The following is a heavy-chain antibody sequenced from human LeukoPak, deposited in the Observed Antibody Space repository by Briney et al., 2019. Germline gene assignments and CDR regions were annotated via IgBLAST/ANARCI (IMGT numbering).Heavy chain of an antibody. CDR2: IKQDGTEQ. J-gene: IGHJ4*02. Sequence: GGSLRLSCAASGFTFSTYWMSWVRQAPGKGLEWVANIKQDGTEQYYVDSVKGRFTISRDSVKNSLYLQLNSLRAEDTALYYCARMRLAAADYWGQGTLVTVSS. V-gene: IGHV3-7*01. CDR1: GFTFSTYW. CDR3: ARMRLAAADY. D-gene: IGHD6-13*01.